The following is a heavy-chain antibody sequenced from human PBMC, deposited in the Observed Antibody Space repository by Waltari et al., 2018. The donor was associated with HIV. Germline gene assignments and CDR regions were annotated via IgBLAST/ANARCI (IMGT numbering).Heavy chain of an antibody. CDR2: IKQDGSEK. V-gene: IGHV3-7*01. CDR3: ARSLRDWYGSFDY. Sequence: EVQLVESGGGLVQPGGSLRLSCAASGFTFSSYWMRWVRQAPGKGLEWGANIKQDGSEKNYVDSVKGRFTISRDSAKNSLYLQMNSLRAEDTAVYYCARSLRDWYGSFDYWGQGTLVTVSS. J-gene: IGHJ4*02. D-gene: IGHD3-9*01. CDR1: GFTFSSYW.